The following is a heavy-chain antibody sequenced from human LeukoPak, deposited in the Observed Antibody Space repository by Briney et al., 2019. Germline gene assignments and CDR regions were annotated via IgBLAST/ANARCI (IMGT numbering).Heavy chain of an antibody. J-gene: IGHJ6*02. CDR3: ARDSRFSYDFWSGYYGMDV. D-gene: IGHD3-3*01. CDR2: IKQDGSEK. Sequence: GGSLRLSCAASGFTFSSYWMSWVRQAPGKGLEWVANIKQDGSEKYYVDSVKGRFTISRDNAKNSLYLQMNSLRAEDMAVYYCARDSRFSYDFWSGYYGMDVWGQGTTVTVSS. V-gene: IGHV3-7*01. CDR1: GFTFSSYW.